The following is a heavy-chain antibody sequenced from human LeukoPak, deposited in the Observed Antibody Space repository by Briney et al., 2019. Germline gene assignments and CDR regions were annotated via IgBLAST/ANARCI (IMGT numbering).Heavy chain of an antibody. CDR1: GFTFSSYG. D-gene: IGHD6-13*01. Sequence: GGSLRLSCAASGFTFSSYGMHWVRQAPGKGLEWVAVIWYDGSNKYYADSVKGRFTISRDNSKNTLYLQMNSLRAEDTAVYYCARDLSRPYSSSWLDYWGQGTLVTVSS. CDR3: ARDLSRPYSSSWLDY. V-gene: IGHV3-33*01. CDR2: IWYDGSNK. J-gene: IGHJ4*02.